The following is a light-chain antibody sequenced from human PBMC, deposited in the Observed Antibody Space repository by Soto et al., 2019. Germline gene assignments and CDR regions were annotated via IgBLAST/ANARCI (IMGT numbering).Light chain of an antibody. V-gene: IGLV1-47*01. CDR2: RND. J-gene: IGLJ1*01. CDR3: AKWDHSLRVYV. CDR1: NSRSGSNY. Sequence: PRRRAASLTPGQKVTSSWSTTNSRSGSNYVYWYQQLPGAAPKLLIYRNDQRPSGVPDRFSASKSGTSASLAISGLRSEDEAASLCAKWDHSLRVYVFGSGTQVTVL.